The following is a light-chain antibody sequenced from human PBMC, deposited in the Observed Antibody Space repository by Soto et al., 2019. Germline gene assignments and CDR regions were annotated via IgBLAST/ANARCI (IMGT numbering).Light chain of an antibody. Sequence: EIVLTQSPATLSLSPGERCTLSCRASESVTNHLACYQQKPGQAPRLLVYDVSNRATGIPARFSGGGSGTDFTLTISNLEPEDFAVYYCQQRSDWPWTFGQGTKVDIK. CDR1: ESVTNH. J-gene: IGKJ1*01. CDR2: DVS. V-gene: IGKV3-11*01. CDR3: QQRSDWPWT.